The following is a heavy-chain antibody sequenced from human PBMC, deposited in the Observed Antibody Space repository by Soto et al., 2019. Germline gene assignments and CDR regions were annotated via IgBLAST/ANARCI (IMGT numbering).Heavy chain of an antibody. CDR2: IIPILGIA. J-gene: IGHJ5*02. Sequence: QVQLVQSGAEVKKPGSSVKVSCKASGGTFSSYTISWVRQAPGQGLEWMGRIIPILGIANYAQKFQGRVTITADKSTSTAYMELSSLRSEDTAVYYCASGDLGELSLSITKGFDPWGQGTLVTVSS. CDR3: ASGDLGELSLSITKGFDP. CDR1: GGTFSSYT. V-gene: IGHV1-69*02. D-gene: IGHD3-16*02.